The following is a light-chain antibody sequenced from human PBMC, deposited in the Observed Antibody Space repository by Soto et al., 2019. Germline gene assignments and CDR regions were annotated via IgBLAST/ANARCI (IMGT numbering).Light chain of an antibody. CDR2: GAS. CDR1: QSVSNSY. Sequence: IVLTQSPGTLSLSPGERATLSCRASQSVSNSYLAWYQQKPGQAPRLLMYGASSRATGLPDRFSGSGSGTDFTLTISRLEPEDFAVYYCQQYGSSPWTFGQGTKVEI. V-gene: IGKV3-20*01. J-gene: IGKJ1*01. CDR3: QQYGSSPWT.